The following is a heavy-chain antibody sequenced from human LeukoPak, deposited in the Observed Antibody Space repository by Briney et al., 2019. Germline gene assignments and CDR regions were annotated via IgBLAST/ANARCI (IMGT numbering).Heavy chain of an antibody. D-gene: IGHD4-17*01. J-gene: IGHJ6*02. CDR3: ARGYGDYNYYGMDV. Sequence: PGGSLRLSCAASGFTFSSYAMHWVRQAPGKGMEWVAVISYDGRNKYYADSVKGRFTSSRDNSKNTLSLQMNSLRGEDTGVYYCARGYGDYNYYGMDVWGQGSTVTVSS. CDR2: ISYDGRNK. V-gene: IGHV3-30*04. CDR1: GFTFSSYA.